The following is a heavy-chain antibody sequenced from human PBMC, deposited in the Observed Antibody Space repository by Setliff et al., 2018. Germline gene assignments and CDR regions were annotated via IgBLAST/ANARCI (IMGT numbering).Heavy chain of an antibody. J-gene: IGHJ5*02. D-gene: IGHD2-2*01. V-gene: IGHV4-39*02. CDR3: ARDGPHCVTSSCPGAWFDP. CDR1: GGSLRGNAIF. CDR2: TYYNGDA. Sequence: SETLSLTCTVSGGSLRGNAIFWGWIRQPPGKGLEWIGSTYYNGDAYYNPSLKSRVTMSVDTSRNQFSLKLSSVTAADTAVYYCARDGPHCVTSSCPGAWFDPWGQGILVTVSS.